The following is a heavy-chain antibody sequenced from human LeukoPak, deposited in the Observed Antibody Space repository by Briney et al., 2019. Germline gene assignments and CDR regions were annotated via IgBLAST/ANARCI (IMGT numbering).Heavy chain of an antibody. D-gene: IGHD1-1*01. CDR1: GFTVSSNS. CDR2: IYSDGTT. V-gene: IGHV3-66*02. CDR3: NSFAEYLQH. J-gene: IGHJ1*01. Sequence: GGSLRLSCVASGFTVSSNSMSWVRQAPGKGLEWVSVIYSDGTTYYSDSVKGRFTISRDNSTSMLYLQMNSLRAEDTAVYYCNSFAEYLQHWGQGTLVTVSS.